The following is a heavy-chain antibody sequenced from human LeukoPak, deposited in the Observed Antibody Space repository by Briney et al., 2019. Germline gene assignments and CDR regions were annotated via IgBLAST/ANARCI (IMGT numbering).Heavy chain of an antibody. CDR2: ISGSGGST. V-gene: IGHV3-23*01. Sequence: GGSLRLSCAASGFTFSSYAMSWVRQAPGKGLEWVSAISGSGGSTYYADSVKGRFTISRDNSKNTLYLQMNSLRAEDTAVYYCAKAHYDSSGYYYAFDYWGQGTLVTVPS. D-gene: IGHD3-22*01. CDR1: GFTFSSYA. J-gene: IGHJ4*02. CDR3: AKAHYDSSGYYYAFDY.